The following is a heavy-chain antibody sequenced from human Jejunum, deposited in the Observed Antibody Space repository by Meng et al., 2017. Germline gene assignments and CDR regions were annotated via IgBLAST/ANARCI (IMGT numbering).Heavy chain of an antibody. CDR1: GFSFSSYG. V-gene: IGHV3-23*01. CDR3: SNRGSAVWFDY. CDR2: ISGGGAGS. J-gene: IGHJ4*02. D-gene: IGHD2-15*01. Sequence: GESLKISCETSGFSFSSYGMSWVRQAPGKGLEWVAHISGGGAGSEYAESVKGRFAISRDNSKDTMFLQMSSLRAEDTAVYYCSNRGSAVWFDYWAQGHL.